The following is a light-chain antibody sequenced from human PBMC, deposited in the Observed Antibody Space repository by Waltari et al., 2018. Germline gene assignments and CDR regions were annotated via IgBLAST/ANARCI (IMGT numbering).Light chain of an antibody. V-gene: IGLV2-14*03. CDR2: DVT. J-gene: IGLJ3*02. CDR3: ASSTNLNTVV. CDR1: YSDIGSSNW. Sequence: QSALAQPASVSGSPGQSVTISCFGSYSDIGSSNWVSWYRQNPDRAPKLLIFDVTKRPSGVSTRFSSSKSGNTASLTISGLQTDDTSDYYCASSTNLNTVVFGGGTKLTV.